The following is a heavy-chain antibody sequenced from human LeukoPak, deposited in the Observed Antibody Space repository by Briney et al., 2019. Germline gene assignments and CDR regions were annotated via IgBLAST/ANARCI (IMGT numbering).Heavy chain of an antibody. CDR3: ARETWIQLWMGNYYYYYMDV. D-gene: IGHD5-18*01. CDR2: IYYSGST. J-gene: IGHJ6*03. CDR1: GGSFSGYY. V-gene: IGHV4-34*01. Sequence: SETLSLTCAVYGGSFSGYYWGWIRQPPGKGLEWTGSIYYSGSTYYNPSLKSRVTISVDTSKNQFSLKLSSVTAADTAVYYCARETWIQLWMGNYYYYYMDVWGKGTTVTVSS.